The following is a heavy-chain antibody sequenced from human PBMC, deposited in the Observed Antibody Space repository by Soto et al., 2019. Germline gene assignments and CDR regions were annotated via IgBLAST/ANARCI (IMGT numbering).Heavy chain of an antibody. CDR1: GYTFSSYG. D-gene: IGHD3-3*01. J-gene: IGHJ3*02. CDR3: TVGVRFYGPDSLDM. V-gene: IGHV1-18*01. CDR2: ISVHNGDT. Sequence: GASVKVSCKASGYTFSSYGISWVRQAPGQGLEWMGWISVHNGDTNYAQKFQGRATMTTDKSTSTAFMELRSLRSDDTALYYCTVGVRFYGPDSLDMWGQGTMVTVSS.